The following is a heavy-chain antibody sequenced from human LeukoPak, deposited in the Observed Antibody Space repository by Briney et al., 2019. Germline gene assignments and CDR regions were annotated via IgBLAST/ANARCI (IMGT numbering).Heavy chain of an antibody. Sequence: GGSLRLSCAASGFTFSSYSMNWVRQAPGKGLEWVSYISSSSSTIYYADSVKGRFTISRDNAKNSLYLQMNSLRAEDTAVYYCAREPEDGYNSRLDVHDAFDIWGQGTMVTVSS. J-gene: IGHJ3*02. CDR1: GFTFSSYS. CDR3: AREPEDGYNSRLDVHDAFDI. CDR2: ISSSSSTI. D-gene: IGHD5-24*01. V-gene: IGHV3-48*04.